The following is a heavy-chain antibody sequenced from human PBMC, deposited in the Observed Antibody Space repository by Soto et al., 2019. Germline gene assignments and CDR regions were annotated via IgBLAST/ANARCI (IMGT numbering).Heavy chain of an antibody. J-gene: IGHJ6*02. V-gene: IGHV3-30*18. CDR1: GFTFSSSG. D-gene: IGHD4-17*01. CDR2: ISYDGSNK. CDR3: AKDLEGLYGDYYYGMDV. Sequence: PGGSLRLSCAASGFTFSSSGMHWVRQAPGKGLVRVAVISYDGSNKYYADSVKGRFTISRDNSKNMLYLQMNSPRAEDTAVYYCAKDLEGLYGDYYYGMDVWGPGTTVTVSS.